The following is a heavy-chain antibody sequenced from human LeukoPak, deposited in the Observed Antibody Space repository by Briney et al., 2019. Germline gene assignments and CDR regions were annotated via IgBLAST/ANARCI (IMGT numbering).Heavy chain of an antibody. CDR3: AKDTFSGYDYGDFDY. D-gene: IGHD5-12*01. CDR2: ISGSGGST. CDR1: GFTFSSYA. J-gene: IGHJ4*02. V-gene: IGHV3-23*01. Sequence: GGSPRLSCAASGFTFSSYAMSWVRQAPGKGLEWVSAISGSGGSTYYADSVKGRFTISRDNSKNTLYLQMNSLRAEDTAVYYCAKDTFSGYDYGDFDYWGQGTLVTVSS.